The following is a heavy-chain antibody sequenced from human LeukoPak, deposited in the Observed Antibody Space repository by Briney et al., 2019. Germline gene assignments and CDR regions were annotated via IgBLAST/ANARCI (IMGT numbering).Heavy chain of an antibody. D-gene: IGHD6-13*01. CDR3: ARGISIRYSSSWYFFDY. CDR1: GGTFSNYA. CDR2: IIPIFGTA. J-gene: IGHJ4*02. V-gene: IGHV1-69*13. Sequence: SVKVSCKASGGTFSNYALSWVRQAPGQGLEWMGGIIPIFGTANYAQKFQGRVTITADESTSTAYMELSSLRSEDTAVYYCARGISIRYSSSWYFFDYWGQGTLVTVSS.